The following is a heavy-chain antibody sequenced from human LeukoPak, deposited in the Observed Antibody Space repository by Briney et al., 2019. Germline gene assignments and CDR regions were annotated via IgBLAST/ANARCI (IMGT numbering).Heavy chain of an antibody. CDR2: INPNSGGT. Sequence: ASVKVSCKASGYTFTGYYMHWVRQAPGQGLEWMGWINPNSGGTNYAQKFQGRVTMTRDTSISTAYMELSRLRSDDPAVYYCARVRFLEWPEAFDYWGQGTLVTVSS. J-gene: IGHJ4*02. CDR3: ARVRFLEWPEAFDY. D-gene: IGHD3-3*01. CDR1: GYTFTGYY. V-gene: IGHV1-2*02.